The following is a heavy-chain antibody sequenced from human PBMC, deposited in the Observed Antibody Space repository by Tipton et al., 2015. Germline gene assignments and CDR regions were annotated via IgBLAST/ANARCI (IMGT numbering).Heavy chain of an antibody. CDR3: ARGGYSGFEWSDWFDP. CDR1: GGSVTIGAFY. Sequence: GSLRLSCTVSGGSVTIGAFYWSWIRRPPGKGLEWIGHISFRGSTKYNPSLKSRVTISADTSKNQFSLKVSVVTAADTAVYYCARGGYSGFEWSDWFDPWGHGTLFSVSS. J-gene: IGHJ5*02. CDR2: ISFRGST. D-gene: IGHD5-12*01. V-gene: IGHV4-61*08.